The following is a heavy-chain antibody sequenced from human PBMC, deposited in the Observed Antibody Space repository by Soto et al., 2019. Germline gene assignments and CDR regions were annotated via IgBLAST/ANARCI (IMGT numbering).Heavy chain of an antibody. CDR3: AREGYCSSTSCYSFDY. J-gene: IGHJ4*02. V-gene: IGHV3-64*01. CDR2: ISSNGGST. Sequence: GESLRLSCAASGFTFSNYAMHWVRQAPGKGLEYVSAISSNGGSTYYANSVKGRFTISRDNSKNTLYLQMGSLRAEDMAVYYCAREGYCSSTSCYSFDYWGQGT. D-gene: IGHD2-2*01. CDR1: GFTFSNYA.